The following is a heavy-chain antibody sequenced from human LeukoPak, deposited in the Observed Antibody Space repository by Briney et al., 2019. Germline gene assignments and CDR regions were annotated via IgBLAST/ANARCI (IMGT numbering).Heavy chain of an antibody. V-gene: IGHV1-2*02. CDR3: ARDRYSSSGFWFDP. CDR1: GYTFTGYY. D-gene: IGHD6-6*01. J-gene: IGHJ5*02. CDR2: INPNSGGT. Sequence: ASVKVSCKASGYTFTGYYMHWVRQAPGQGLEWMGWINPNSGGTNYAQKFQGRVTMTRDTSISTAYMELSGLRSDDTAVYYCARDRYSSSGFWFDPWGQGTLVTVSS.